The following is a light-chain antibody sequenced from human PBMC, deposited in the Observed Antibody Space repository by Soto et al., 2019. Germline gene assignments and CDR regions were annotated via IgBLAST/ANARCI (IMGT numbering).Light chain of an antibody. J-gene: IGLJ2*01. Sequence: QSVLTQSSSASASLGSSVKLTCTLSSGYSSYIIAWHQQQPGKAPRYLMKLEGSGSYHKGSGVPDRFSGSSTGADRYLTISNLQFEDEADYYCETWDFNTRVFGGGTKLTVL. CDR2: LEGSGSY. CDR1: SGYSSYI. V-gene: IGLV4-60*02. CDR3: ETWDFNTRV.